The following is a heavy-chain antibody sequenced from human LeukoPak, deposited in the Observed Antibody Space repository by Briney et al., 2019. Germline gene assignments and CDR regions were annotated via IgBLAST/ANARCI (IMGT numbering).Heavy chain of an antibody. Sequence: GGSLRLSCAASGFTFSNYWMYWVRQAPGKGLVWVSRINSDGSSRHYADSVKGRFTISRDNDKNTLHLQMTSLRAEDTAVYYCARGGPDSSDYSSLFDYWGRGILVTVSS. J-gene: IGHJ4*02. CDR2: INSDGSSR. CDR1: GFTFSNYW. CDR3: ARGGPDSSDYSSLFDY. V-gene: IGHV3-74*01. D-gene: IGHD3-22*01.